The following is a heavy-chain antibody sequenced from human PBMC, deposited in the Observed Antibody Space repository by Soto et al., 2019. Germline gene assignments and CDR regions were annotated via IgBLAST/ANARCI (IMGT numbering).Heavy chain of an antibody. V-gene: IGHV3-74*01. Sequence: PGGSLRLSCAASGFTFSSHWMHWVRQAPGKGLVWVSRINSDGSSTSYADSVKGRFTISRDNAKNTLYLQMNSLRAEDTAVYYCAREREGYCSGGSCPQLDYYYGMDVWGQGTTVTVSS. CDR3: AREREGYCSGGSCPQLDYYYGMDV. CDR1: GFTFSSHW. D-gene: IGHD2-15*01. CDR2: INSDGSST. J-gene: IGHJ6*02.